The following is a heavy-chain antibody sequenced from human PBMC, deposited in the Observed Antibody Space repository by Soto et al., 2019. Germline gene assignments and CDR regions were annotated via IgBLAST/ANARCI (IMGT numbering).Heavy chain of an antibody. D-gene: IGHD6-19*01. CDR1: GGSVSSGSYY. CDR2: IYYSGST. Sequence: QVQLQESGPGLVKPSETLSLTCTVSGGSVSSGSYYWSWIRQPPGKGLEWIGYIYYSGSTNYNPSLKSRVTISVDTSKNQFSRKLSSVTAADTAVYYCARHSSGWSYYYGMDVWGQGTTVTVSS. CDR3: ARHSSGWSYYYGMDV. J-gene: IGHJ6*02. V-gene: IGHV4-61*01.